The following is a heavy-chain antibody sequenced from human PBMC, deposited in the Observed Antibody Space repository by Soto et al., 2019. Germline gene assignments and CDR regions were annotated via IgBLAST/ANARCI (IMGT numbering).Heavy chain of an antibody. CDR3: AKLPWEVAPS. Sequence: GGSLRLSCAAYGFRLSTYSMNLVRQAPGKGLEWVASISTTNSYIYYADSVKGRFIISRDNARNTVYLQMNSLEAEDTAVYYCAKLPWEVAPSWGQGTLVTFSS. CDR1: GFRLSTYS. J-gene: IGHJ5*02. V-gene: IGHV3-21*01. CDR2: ISTTNSYI. D-gene: IGHD1-26*01.